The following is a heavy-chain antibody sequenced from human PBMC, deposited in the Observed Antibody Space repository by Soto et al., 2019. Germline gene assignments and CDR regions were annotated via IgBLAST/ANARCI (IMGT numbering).Heavy chain of an antibody. CDR1: GFTFSRCD. D-gene: IGHD2-15*01. CDR2: ISSSASYM. V-gene: IGHV3-21*02. J-gene: IGHJ4*02. CDR3: ARECVDTVNSITIPFDY. Sequence: EVQLLQSGGGLVKPGGSLRLSCATSGFTFSRCDMNWVRQAPGKGLEWVSFISSSASYMYYADSVKGRFTISIDNSKKSLYLQMNRLRADDTAVYYCARECVDTVNSITIPFDYWGQGALVTVSS.